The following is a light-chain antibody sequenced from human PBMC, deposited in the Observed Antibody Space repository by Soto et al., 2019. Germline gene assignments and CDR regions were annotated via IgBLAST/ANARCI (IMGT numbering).Light chain of an antibody. V-gene: IGKV3-20*01. CDR3: QQYGDSPMYT. J-gene: IGKJ2*01. Sequence: IVWTQSPGTLSLSPGERATLSCRASQSVRSRYLAWYQQKPGQAPRLLIYGASVRATGIPDRISGNGSGTDFTLTICRLEPEDFAVYYCQQYGDSPMYTFGQGTKLEIK. CDR1: QSVRSRY. CDR2: GAS.